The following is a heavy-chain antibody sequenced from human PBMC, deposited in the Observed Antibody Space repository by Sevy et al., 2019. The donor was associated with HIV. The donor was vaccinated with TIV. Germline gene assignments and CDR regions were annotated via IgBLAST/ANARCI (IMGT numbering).Heavy chain of an antibody. V-gene: IGHV3-9*01. CDR3: AKDVGSSGYYYVVS. CDR1: GFTFDDYA. Sequence: GGSLRLSCAASGFTFDDYAMHWVRQAPGKDLEWVSGISWNSGSIGYADSVKGRFTISRDNAKNSLYLQMNSLRAEDTALYYCAKDVGSSGYYYVVSWGQGTLVTVSS. D-gene: IGHD3-22*01. J-gene: IGHJ4*02. CDR2: ISWNSGSI.